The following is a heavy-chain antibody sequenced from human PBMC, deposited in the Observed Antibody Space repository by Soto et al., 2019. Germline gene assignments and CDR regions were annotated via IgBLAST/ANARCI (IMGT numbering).Heavy chain of an antibody. CDR3: ARRGKLLWFGELSHNWFDP. CDR1: GGSFSGYY. V-gene: IGHV4-34*01. Sequence: QVQLQQWGAGLLKPSETLSLTCAVYGGSFSGYYWSWIRQPPGKGLEWIGEINHSGSTNYNPSLKSRATISVDTSKNQFSLRLSSVTAADTAVYYGARRGKLLWFGELSHNWFDPWGQGTLVTVSS. J-gene: IGHJ5*02. D-gene: IGHD3-10*01. CDR2: INHSGST.